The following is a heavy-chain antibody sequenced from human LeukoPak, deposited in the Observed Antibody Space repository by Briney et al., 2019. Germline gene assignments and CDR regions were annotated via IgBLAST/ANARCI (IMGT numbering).Heavy chain of an antibody. CDR3: TTDILPMVETNY. CDR1: GFTFSDYY. CDR2: IKSKTDGGTT. V-gene: IGHV3-15*01. Sequence: GGSLRLSCAASGFTFSDYYMRWIRQAPGKGLEWVGRIKSKTDGGTTDYAAPVKGRFTISRDDSKNTLYLQMNSLKTEDTAVYYCTTDILPMVETNYWGQGTLVTVSS. D-gene: IGHD4-23*01. J-gene: IGHJ4*02.